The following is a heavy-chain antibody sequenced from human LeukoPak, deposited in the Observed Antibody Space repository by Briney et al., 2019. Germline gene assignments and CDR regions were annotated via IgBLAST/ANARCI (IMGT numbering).Heavy chain of an antibody. CDR1: GFTFSSYS. D-gene: IGHD3-22*01. J-gene: IGHJ3*01. CDR2: ISSSSSYI. CDR3: ALDYYDSSGYYRN. Sequence: GGSLRLSCAATGFTFSSYSMNWVRQAPGKGLEWVSSISSSSSYIYYADSVKGRFTISRDNAKNSLYLQMNSLRAEDTAVYYCALDYYDSSGYYRNWGQGTMVTVSS. V-gene: IGHV3-21*01.